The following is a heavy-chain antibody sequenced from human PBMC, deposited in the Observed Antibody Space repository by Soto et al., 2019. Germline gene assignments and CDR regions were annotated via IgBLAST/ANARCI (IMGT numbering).Heavy chain of an antibody. J-gene: IGHJ6*02. V-gene: IGHV3-30*18. Sequence: QVQLVESGGGVVQPGRSLRLSCAASGFTFRSYVMHWVRQAPGKGLEWVAIISYDGSNKYYVNSVKGRFTISRDNSNNPLYLQMNSRRAGDTAIYYCAKDLSREVATTTKMYYHYGMDVGGQGTTVTVSS. D-gene: IGHD5-12*01. CDR2: ISYDGSNK. CDR3: AKDLSREVATTTKMYYHYGMDV. CDR1: GFTFRSYV.